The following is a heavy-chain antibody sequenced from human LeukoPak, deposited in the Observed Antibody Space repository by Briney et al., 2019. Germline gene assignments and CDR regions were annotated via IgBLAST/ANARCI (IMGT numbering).Heavy chain of an antibody. J-gene: IGHJ4*02. V-gene: IGHV4-61*02. CDR3: ARGEKGSSSGSINY. D-gene: IGHD6-6*01. CDR1: GGSINSGTYH. Sequence: SETLSLTCTVSGGSINSGTYHWSWIRQPAGKGLEWIGRMYTSGSTNYNPSLESRVTISVDTSKNQFSLKLSSVTAADTAVYYCARGEKGSSSGSINYWGQGTLVTVSS. CDR2: MYTSGST.